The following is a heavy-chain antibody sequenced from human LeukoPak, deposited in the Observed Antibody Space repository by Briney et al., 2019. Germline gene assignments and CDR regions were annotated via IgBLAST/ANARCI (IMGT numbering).Heavy chain of an antibody. CDR3: ARDLMYSSGWPWHFQH. V-gene: IGHV3-21*01. CDR2: ISSSSSYI. CDR1: GFTFSSYS. D-gene: IGHD6-19*01. J-gene: IGHJ1*01. Sequence: GESLKISCAASGFTFSSYSMNWVRQAPGKGLEWVSSISSSSSYIYYADSVKGRFTISRDNAKNSLYLQMNSLRAEDTAVYYCARDLMYSSGWPWHFQHWGQGTLVTVSS.